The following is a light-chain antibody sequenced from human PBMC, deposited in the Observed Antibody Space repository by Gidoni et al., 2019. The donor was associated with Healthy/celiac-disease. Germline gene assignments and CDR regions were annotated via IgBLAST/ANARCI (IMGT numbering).Light chain of an antibody. V-gene: IGKV1-39*01. J-gene: IGKJ5*01. Sequence: DIQMTQSPSSLSASVGDRVTITCRASQSISSYLNWYQQKPGKAPKLLIYAASSLQSGVPSRFSGSGSGTDFTLTISSLQPEDFATYYCQQSNNTLGTFGRGTRLEIK. CDR3: QQSNNTLGT. CDR1: QSISSY. CDR2: AAS.